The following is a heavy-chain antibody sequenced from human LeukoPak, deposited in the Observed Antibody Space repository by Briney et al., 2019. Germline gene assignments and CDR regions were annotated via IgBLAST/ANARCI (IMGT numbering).Heavy chain of an antibody. Sequence: PSETLSLTCAVYGGSFSGYYWSWIRQPPGKGLEWIGEINHSGSTNYNPSLKSRVTISVDTSKNQFSLKLSSVTAADTAVYYCARAYYYYYMDVWGKGTTVNVSS. CDR1: GGSFSGYY. V-gene: IGHV4-34*01. CDR2: INHSGST. J-gene: IGHJ6*03. CDR3: ARAYYYYYMDV.